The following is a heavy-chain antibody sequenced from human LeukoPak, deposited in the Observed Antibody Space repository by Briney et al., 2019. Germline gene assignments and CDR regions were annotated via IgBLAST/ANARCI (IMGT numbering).Heavy chain of an antibody. Sequence: GGSLRLSCAASGFTFDDYAMHWVRQAPGEGLEWVSSITWNGETASYADSVRGRFTIFRDNAGNSLYLQMNSLSGVDTALYYCAKDRAPYSYSGLDVWGQGTSVTVSS. CDR2: ITWNGETA. J-gene: IGHJ6*02. CDR1: GFTFDDYA. V-gene: IGHV3-9*01. CDR3: AKDRAPYSYSGLDV.